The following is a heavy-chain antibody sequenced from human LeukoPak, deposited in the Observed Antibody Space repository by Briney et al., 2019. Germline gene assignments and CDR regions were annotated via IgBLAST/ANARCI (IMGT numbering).Heavy chain of an antibody. CDR1: GFTFSSYG. Sequence: GGSLRLSCAASGFTFSSYGMHWVRQAPGKGLEWVAFIRYDGSNKYYADSVKGRFTISRDNSKNTLYLQMNSLRAEDTAVYYCAIDYYDSSGHRIDWGQGTLVTVSS. V-gene: IGHV3-30*02. CDR3: AIDYYDSSGHRID. J-gene: IGHJ4*02. D-gene: IGHD3-22*01. CDR2: IRYDGSNK.